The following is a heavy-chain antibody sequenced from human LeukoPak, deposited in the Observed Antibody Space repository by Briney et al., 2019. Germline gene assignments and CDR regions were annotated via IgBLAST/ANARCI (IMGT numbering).Heavy chain of an antibody. CDR2: INTDGSYI. CDR1: GFIFSSWW. CDR3: TTFGIDWSLSY. Sequence: PGGSLSLSCAAPGFIFSSWWMIWFRRLPGKGLVSVSHINTDGSYIRYADSVKGRFTISRDNAKNTLYLQMNSLRPEDTGVYYCTTFGIDWSLSYWGQGALVTVSS. V-gene: IGHV3-74*01. D-gene: IGHD3-9*01. J-gene: IGHJ4*02.